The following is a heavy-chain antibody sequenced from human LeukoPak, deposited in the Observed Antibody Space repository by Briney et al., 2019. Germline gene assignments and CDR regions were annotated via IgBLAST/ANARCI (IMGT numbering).Heavy chain of an antibody. CDR3: AKDIAPPSSGTFDY. V-gene: IGHV3-9*01. CDR2: ISWNGGSI. D-gene: IGHD6-19*01. J-gene: IGHJ4*02. CDR1: GLTFDDYA. Sequence: GGSLRLSCTASGLTFDDYAMHGVRQAPGKGLEWGSGISWNGGSIGYADSVKGRFTISRDDAKNSLYLQMNSLRPEDTALYYCAKDIAPPSSGTFDYWGQGTLVTVSS.